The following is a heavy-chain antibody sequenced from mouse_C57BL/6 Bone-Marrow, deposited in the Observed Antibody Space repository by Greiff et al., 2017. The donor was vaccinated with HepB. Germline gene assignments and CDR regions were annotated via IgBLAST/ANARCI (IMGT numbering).Heavy chain of an antibody. CDR3: ARHAITTVVANYYAMDY. CDR1: GFSLTSYG. CDR2: IWSDGST. J-gene: IGHJ4*01. V-gene: IGHV2-6-1*01. Sequence: VQLQESGPGLVAPSQSLSITCTVSGFSLTSYGVHWVRQPPGKGLEWLVVIWSDGSTTYNSALKSRLSISKDNSKSQVFLKMNSLQTDDTAMYYCARHAITTVVANYYAMDYWGQGTSVTVSS. D-gene: IGHD1-1*01.